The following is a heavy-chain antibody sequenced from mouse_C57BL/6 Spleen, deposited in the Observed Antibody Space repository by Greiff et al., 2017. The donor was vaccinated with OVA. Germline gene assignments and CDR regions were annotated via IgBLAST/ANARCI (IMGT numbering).Heavy chain of an antibody. V-gene: IGHV1-26*01. D-gene: IGHD2-2*01. CDR3: ARAGLRDWYFDV. CDR1: GYTFTDYY. CDR2: INPNNGGT. J-gene: IGHJ1*03. Sequence: EVQLQQSGPELVKPGASVKISCKASGYTFTDYYMNWVKQSHGKSLEWIGDINPNNGGTSYNQKFKGKATLTVDKSSSTAYMELRSLTSEDSAVYYCARAGLRDWYFDVWGTGTTVTVSS.